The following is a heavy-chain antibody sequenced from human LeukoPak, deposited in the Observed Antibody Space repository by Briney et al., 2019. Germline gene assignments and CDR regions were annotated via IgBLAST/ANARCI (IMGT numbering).Heavy chain of an antibody. CDR3: AGVFSGRRPFEL. V-gene: IGHV4-59*01. Sequence: SETLSLTCTVSGDSITSYYWNWIRQPPGKGLEWIGYVYYRGATNYNPSLKTRVTTSIDTSKKQFSLKLSSVTAAETAVYFCAGVFSGRRPFELWGKGTLVTVSS. CDR1: GDSITSYY. CDR2: VYYRGAT. D-gene: IGHD3-10*01. J-gene: IGHJ4*02.